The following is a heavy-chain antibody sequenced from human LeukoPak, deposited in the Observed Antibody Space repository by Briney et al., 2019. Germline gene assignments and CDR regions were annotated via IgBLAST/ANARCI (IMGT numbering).Heavy chain of an antibody. Sequence: GGSLRLSCAASGFTFSTYAMSWVRQAPGKGLEWVSVIYSGGKTYYADSVKGRFTISRDNSKNTLYLQMNSLRAEDTAIYYCARDHTGEYDYWGQGTLVTVSS. CDR1: GFTFSTYA. CDR2: IYSGGKT. D-gene: IGHD7-27*01. J-gene: IGHJ4*02. V-gene: IGHV3-23*03. CDR3: ARDHTGEYDY.